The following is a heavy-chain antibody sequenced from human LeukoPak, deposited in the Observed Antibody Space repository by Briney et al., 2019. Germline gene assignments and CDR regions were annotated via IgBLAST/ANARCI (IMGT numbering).Heavy chain of an antibody. CDR3: ARGRITIFGVVPRWFDP. D-gene: IGHD3-3*01. Sequence: SETLSLTCAVYGGSFSGYYWSWIRQPPGKGLEWIGEINHSGSTNYNPSLKSRATISVDTSKNQSSLKLSSVTAADTAVYYCARGRITIFGVVPRWFDPWGQGTLVTVSS. V-gene: IGHV4-34*01. CDR2: INHSGST. J-gene: IGHJ5*02. CDR1: GGSFSGYY.